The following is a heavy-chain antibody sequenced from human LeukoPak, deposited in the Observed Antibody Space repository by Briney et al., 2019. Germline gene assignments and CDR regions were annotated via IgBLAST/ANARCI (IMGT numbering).Heavy chain of an antibody. CDR1: GGSISSYY. CDR3: ARSYIVGATGFDY. J-gene: IGHJ4*02. Sequence: PSETLSLTCTVSGGSISSYYWSWIRQPPAPGLEWIGYIYYSGSTNYNPSLKSRVTISVDTSKNQFSLKLSSVTAADTAVYYCARSYIVGATGFDYWGQGTLVTVSS. D-gene: IGHD1-26*01. CDR2: IYYSGST. V-gene: IGHV4-59*01.